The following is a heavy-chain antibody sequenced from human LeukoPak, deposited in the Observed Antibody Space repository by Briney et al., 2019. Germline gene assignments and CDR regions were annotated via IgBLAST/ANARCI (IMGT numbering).Heavy chain of an antibody. V-gene: IGHV3-74*01. Sequence: PGGSLRLSCAASGFTFSSYWMHWVRQAPGKGLVWVSRIKSDGSSTSYADSVKGRFTISRDNAKNTLYLQMNSLRAEDTAVYYCARGSYYYDSSGYSPEAYWGQGTLVTVSS. J-gene: IGHJ4*02. CDR3: ARGSYYYDSSGYSPEAY. D-gene: IGHD3-22*01. CDR2: IKSDGSST. CDR1: GFTFSSYW.